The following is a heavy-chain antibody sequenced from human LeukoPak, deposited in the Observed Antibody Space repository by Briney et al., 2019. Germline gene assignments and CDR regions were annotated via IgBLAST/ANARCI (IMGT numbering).Heavy chain of an antibody. CDR3: AKDLTRSSGGFDY. V-gene: IGHV3-21*04. Sequence: GGSLSLSCAASGFTFSAYGMSWVRQAPGKGLEWVSYMSSSTEYIHYADSVKGRFTISRDNSKNTVYLQMNSLRAEDTAVYYCAKDLTRSSGGFDYWGQGTLVTVSS. J-gene: IGHJ4*02. CDR1: GFTFSAYG. CDR2: MSSSTEYI. D-gene: IGHD6-6*01.